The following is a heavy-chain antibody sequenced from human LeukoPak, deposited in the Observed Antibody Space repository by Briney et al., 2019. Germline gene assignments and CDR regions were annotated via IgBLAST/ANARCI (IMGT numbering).Heavy chain of an antibody. D-gene: IGHD3-3*01. CDR1: GFTFSSYA. CDR2: ISGSGGST. CDR3: AKGAYDFWSGYYQLLDY. V-gene: IGHV3-23*01. Sequence: GGSLRLSCAASGFTFSSYAMSWVRQAPGKGLEWVSAISGSGGSTYYADSVKGRFTISRDNSKNTLYLQMNSLRAEDTAVYCCAKGAYDFWSGYYQLLDYWGQGTLVTVSS. J-gene: IGHJ4*02.